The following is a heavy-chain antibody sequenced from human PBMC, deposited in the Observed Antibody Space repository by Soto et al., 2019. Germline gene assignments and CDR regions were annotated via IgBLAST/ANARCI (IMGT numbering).Heavy chain of an antibody. D-gene: IGHD5-12*01. Sequence: QVQLQESGPGLVKPSQTLSLTCTVSGGSISSDDYYWSWIRQPPGKGLEWIGYIYYSGSTYYNPSLKSRFTISVDTSKNQFSLKLSSVTAADTAVYYCARSYSGYDTPGWGQGTLVTVSS. CDR2: IYYSGST. J-gene: IGHJ4*02. V-gene: IGHV4-30-4*01. CDR1: GGSISSDDYY. CDR3: ARSYSGYDTPG.